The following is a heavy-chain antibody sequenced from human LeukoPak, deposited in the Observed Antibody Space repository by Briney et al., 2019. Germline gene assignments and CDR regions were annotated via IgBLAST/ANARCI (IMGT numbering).Heavy chain of an antibody. V-gene: IGHV4-39*07. CDR2: IYYTGNT. CDR3: ARNTMGAFSAFDY. D-gene: IGHD1-26*01. J-gene: IGHJ4*02. Sequence: SETLSLTCTVSGDSITGYYWGWIRQPPGKGLEWIGNIYYTGNTYYNASLKSRVTISVDTSKNQFSLKLSSVTAADTAVYYCARNTMGAFSAFDYWGQGTLISVSS. CDR1: GDSITGYY.